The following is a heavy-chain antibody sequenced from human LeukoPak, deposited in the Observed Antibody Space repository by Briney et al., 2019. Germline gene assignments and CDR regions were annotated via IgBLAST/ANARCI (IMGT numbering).Heavy chain of an antibody. CDR1: GGSISSSSYY. CDR2: IYYSGST. V-gene: IGHV4-39*07. Sequence: SETLSLTCTVSGGSISSSSYYWGWIRQPPGKGLEWIGSIYYSGSTYYNPSLKSRVTISVDTSKNQFSLKLSSVTAADTAVYYCARKIVVVVAARGDAFDIWGQGTMVTVSS. CDR3: ARKIVVVVAARGDAFDI. J-gene: IGHJ3*02. D-gene: IGHD2-15*01.